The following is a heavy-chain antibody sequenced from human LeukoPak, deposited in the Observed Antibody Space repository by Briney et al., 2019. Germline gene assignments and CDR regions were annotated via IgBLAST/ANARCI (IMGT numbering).Heavy chain of an antibody. CDR2: IRSGSSTI. CDR3: ARRGAGSYFDF. J-gene: IGHJ4*02. Sequence: PGGSLRLSCAASGFTFCSYTMNSVRHAPGKGRWRVSYIRSGSSTIYYADSLKGRFTISRDNARNSLYLQMNSLRAEDTAVYYCARRGAGSYFDFWGQGTLVTVSS. CDR1: GFTFCSYT. V-gene: IGHV3-48*01. D-gene: IGHD6-19*01.